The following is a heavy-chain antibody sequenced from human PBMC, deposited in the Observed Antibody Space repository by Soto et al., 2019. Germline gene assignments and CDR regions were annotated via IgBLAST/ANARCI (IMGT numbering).Heavy chain of an antibody. D-gene: IGHD7-27*01. CDR1: GFTFSNSA. Sequence: EVQLLESGGGLIQPGGSLRLSCAASGFTFSNSAMSWFRQAPGKGLEWVSVVSVSGSTYYADSVKGRFTISRDTSKNTLYLQMHSLRAEDTAVSYGAKVGMATIRLGFALWGRGTLVTFSS. V-gene: IGHV3-23*01. CDR2: VSVSGST. CDR3: AKVGMATIRLGFAL. J-gene: IGHJ2*01.